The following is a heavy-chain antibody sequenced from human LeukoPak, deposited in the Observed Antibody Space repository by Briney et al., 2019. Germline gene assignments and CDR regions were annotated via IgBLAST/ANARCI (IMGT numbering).Heavy chain of an antibody. J-gene: IGHJ4*02. CDR2: IIPILGIA. Sequence: SMKVSCKASGGTFSSYAISWVRQAPGQGLEWMGRIIPILGIANYAQKFQGRVTITADKSTSTAYMELSSLRSEDTAVYYCARVRVAARARYYFDYWGQGTLVTVSS. CDR1: GGTFSSYA. CDR3: ARVRVAARARYYFDY. D-gene: IGHD6-6*01. V-gene: IGHV1-69*04.